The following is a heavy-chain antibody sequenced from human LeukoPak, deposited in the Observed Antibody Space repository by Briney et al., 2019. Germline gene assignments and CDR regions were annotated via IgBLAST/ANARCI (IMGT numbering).Heavy chain of an antibody. V-gene: IGHV1-46*01. Sequence: ASVKVSCKASGYTFTSYYMHWVRQAPGQGLEWMGIINPSGGSTSYAQKFQGIVTMTRDTSTSTVYMELSSLRSEDTAVYYCACRCSGAYSSSGWGQGTMVTVSS. J-gene: IGHJ3*01. CDR3: ACRCSGAYSSSG. CDR1: GYTFTSYY. CDR2: INPSGGST. D-gene: IGHD6-13*01.